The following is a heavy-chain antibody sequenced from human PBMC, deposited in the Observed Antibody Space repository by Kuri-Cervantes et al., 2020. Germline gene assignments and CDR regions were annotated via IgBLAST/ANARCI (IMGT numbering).Heavy chain of an antibody. Sequence: GESLKISCAASGFTFSSYGMHWVRQAPGKGLEWVAVISYDGSNIYYADSVKGRFTISRDNSKNTLYLQMNSLRAEDTAVYYCGTNPITMVRGVTKHRRKDDYWGQGTLVTVSS. V-gene: IGHV3-30*03. CDR1: GFTFSSYG. CDR3: GTNPITMVRGVTKHRRKDDY. D-gene: IGHD3-10*01. J-gene: IGHJ4*02. CDR2: ISYDGSNI.